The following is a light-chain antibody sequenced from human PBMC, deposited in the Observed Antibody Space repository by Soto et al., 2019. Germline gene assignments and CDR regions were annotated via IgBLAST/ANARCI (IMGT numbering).Light chain of an antibody. Sequence: DIQMTQSPSTLSASVGDRVTITCRASQSISHWLAWYQQKPGKAPTVVIYQASSLETGVPSRFSGSGFGTEFTLTISSLQPDDFATYYCQQYSRYSITFGGGTKVEMK. CDR3: QQYSRYSIT. CDR1: QSISHW. J-gene: IGKJ4*01. CDR2: QAS. V-gene: IGKV1-5*03.